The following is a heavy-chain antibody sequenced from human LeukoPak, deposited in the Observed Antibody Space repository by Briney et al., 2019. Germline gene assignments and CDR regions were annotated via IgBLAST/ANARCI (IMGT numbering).Heavy chain of an antibody. Sequence: GGSLRLSCAASGFTVSSNYMSWVRQAPGKGLEWVSVICSGGSTYYADSVKGRFTISRDNSKNTLYLQMNSLRAEDTAVYYCARALYYYGSGSYYKVPYGMDVWGQGTTVTVSS. J-gene: IGHJ6*02. CDR1: GFTVSSNY. CDR2: ICSGGST. D-gene: IGHD3-10*01. V-gene: IGHV3-66*01. CDR3: ARALYYYGSGSYYKVPYGMDV.